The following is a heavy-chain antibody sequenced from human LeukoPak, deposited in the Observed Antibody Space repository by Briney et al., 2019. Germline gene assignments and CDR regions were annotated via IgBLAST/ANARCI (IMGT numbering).Heavy chain of an antibody. Sequence: GGSLRLACAASGLTFSSYEMNWVRQDPGKGLEWVSYISRSGSTIDYADSVKGRFTMSRDNAKNSLYLQMNSLRVEDTAVYYCARCTTGRTFGSLREIKRSREIDYWGQGTLVTVSS. CDR1: GLTFSSYE. J-gene: IGHJ4*02. V-gene: IGHV3-48*03. CDR2: ISRSGSTI. CDR3: ARCTTGRTFGSLREIKRSREIDY. D-gene: IGHD1-1*01.